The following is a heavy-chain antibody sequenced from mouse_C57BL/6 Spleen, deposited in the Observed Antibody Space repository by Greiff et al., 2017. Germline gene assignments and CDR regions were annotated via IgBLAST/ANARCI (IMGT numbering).Heavy chain of an antibody. CDR3: ARYARVTGAMDY. CDR2: INPGSGGT. Sequence: VQLQQSGAELVRPGTSVKVSCKASGYAFTNYLIEWVKQRPGQGLEWIGVINPGSGGTNYNEKFKGKATLTADKSSSTAYMQLSSLTSEDSAVYICARYARVTGAMDYWGQGTSGTVSS. J-gene: IGHJ4*01. D-gene: IGHD2-2*01. CDR1: GYAFTNYL. V-gene: IGHV1-54*01.